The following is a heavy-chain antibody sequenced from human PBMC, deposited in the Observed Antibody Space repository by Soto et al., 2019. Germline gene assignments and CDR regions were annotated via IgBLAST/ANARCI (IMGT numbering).Heavy chain of an antibody. D-gene: IGHD4-4*01. V-gene: IGHV4-28*03. J-gene: IGHJ5*02. CDR2: IYNSGST. Sequence: SETLSLTCAVSGYSISSSNWWGWIRQHPGKGLEWIGYIYNSGSTYYNPSLKSRVTISVDTSKNQFSLKLSSVTAADTAVYYCARDSGEDYRFNWFDPWGQGTLVTVS. CDR3: ARDSGEDYRFNWFDP. CDR1: GYSISSSNW.